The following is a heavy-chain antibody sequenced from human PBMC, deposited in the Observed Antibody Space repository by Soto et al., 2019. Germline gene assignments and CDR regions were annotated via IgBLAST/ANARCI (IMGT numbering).Heavy chain of an antibody. D-gene: IGHD2-15*01. Sequence: SVKVYCKGSGYTVTSYAMHWVGQAPGQRLEWMGWINAGNGNTKYSQKFQGRVTITRDTSASTVYMELSMLRSDDTAVYYCARDHSYEDSYWWLDPWGQGTLVTVSS. J-gene: IGHJ5*02. CDR3: ARDHSYEDSYWWLDP. CDR1: GYTVTSYA. V-gene: IGHV1-3*01. CDR2: INAGNGNT.